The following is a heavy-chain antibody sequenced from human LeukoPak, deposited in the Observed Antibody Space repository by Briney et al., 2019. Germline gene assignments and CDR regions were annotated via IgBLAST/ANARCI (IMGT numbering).Heavy chain of an antibody. Sequence: ASVEVSCKASGYTFTGYYMHWVRQAPGQGLEWMGWINPNSGGTNYAQKFQGRVTMTRDTSISTAYMELSRLRSDDTAVYYCARGGSVSHAVAGPFDYWGQGTLVTVSS. V-gene: IGHV1-2*02. J-gene: IGHJ4*02. CDR2: INPNSGGT. D-gene: IGHD6-19*01. CDR1: GYTFTGYY. CDR3: ARGGSVSHAVAGPFDY.